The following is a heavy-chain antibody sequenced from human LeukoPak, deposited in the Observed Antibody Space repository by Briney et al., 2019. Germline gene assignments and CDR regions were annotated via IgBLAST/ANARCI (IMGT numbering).Heavy chain of an antibody. Sequence: GGSLRLSCAASGFTFSSYAMSWVRQAPGKGLEWVSAISGSGGSTYYADSVKGRFTISRDNSKNTLYLQMNSLRAEDTAVYYCAKDLAHYGDYETADYWGQGTLVTVSS. J-gene: IGHJ4*02. CDR1: GFTFSSYA. CDR3: AKDLAHYGDYETADY. D-gene: IGHD4-17*01. V-gene: IGHV3-23*01. CDR2: ISGSGGST.